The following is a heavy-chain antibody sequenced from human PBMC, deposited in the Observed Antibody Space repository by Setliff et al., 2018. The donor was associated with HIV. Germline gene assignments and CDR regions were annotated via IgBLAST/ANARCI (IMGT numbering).Heavy chain of an antibody. CDR2: IYHTGST. J-gene: IGHJ5*02. CDR1: GYSISRGYY. D-gene: IGHD6-13*01. V-gene: IGHV4-38-2*02. CDR3: ARDARATAGGIEDLDL. Sequence: SETLSLTCGVSGYSISRGYYWGWVRQPPGKGLEWIGSIYHTGSTYYNPSLKSRVTVSVDTSKNQFSLKVRSVTAADAAAYYCARDARATAGGIEDLDLWGQGTLVTVSS.